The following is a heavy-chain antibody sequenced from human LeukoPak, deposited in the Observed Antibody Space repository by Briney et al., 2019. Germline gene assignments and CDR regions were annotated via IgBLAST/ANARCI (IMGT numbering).Heavy chain of an antibody. V-gene: IGHV4-4*07. J-gene: IGHJ4*02. D-gene: IGHD3-9*01. CDR2: IYTSGST. CDR3: ARSRYFDWPYTQGYFDY. CDR1: GGSISSYY. Sequence: SETLSLTRTVSGGSISSYYWSWIRQPAGKGLEWIGRIYTSGSTNYNPSLKSRVTMSVDTSKNQFSLKLSSVTAADTAVYYCARSRYFDWPYTQGYFDYWGQGTLVTVSS.